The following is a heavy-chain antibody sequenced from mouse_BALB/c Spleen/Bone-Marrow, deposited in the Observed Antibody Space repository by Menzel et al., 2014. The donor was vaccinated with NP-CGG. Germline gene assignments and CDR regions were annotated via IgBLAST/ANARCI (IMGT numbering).Heavy chain of an antibody. J-gene: IGHJ4*01. Sequence: EVKLVESGGGLVQPGGSLILSCATSGFTFTDYYMNWVHQPPGKALEWLGFIRNRANGYTTEFSASVKGRFTISRDNSQSILYLQINTLRAEDSATYYCARYDGYSDNAMDYWGQGTSVTVSS. D-gene: IGHD2-3*01. CDR1: GFTFTDYY. CDR2: IRNRANGYTT. CDR3: ARYDGYSDNAMDY. V-gene: IGHV7-3*02.